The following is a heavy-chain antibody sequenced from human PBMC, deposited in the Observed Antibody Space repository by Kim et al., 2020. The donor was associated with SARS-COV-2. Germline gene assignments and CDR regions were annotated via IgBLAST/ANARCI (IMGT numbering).Heavy chain of an antibody. V-gene: IGHV3-11*04. J-gene: IGHJ4*02. D-gene: IGHD2-2*01. CDR3: ARDDITTWYQEF. Sequence: YYGDSVKGRFTISRDNAKNSLYLQMDSLRVDDTAVYYCARDDITTWYQEFWGQGTLVTVSS.